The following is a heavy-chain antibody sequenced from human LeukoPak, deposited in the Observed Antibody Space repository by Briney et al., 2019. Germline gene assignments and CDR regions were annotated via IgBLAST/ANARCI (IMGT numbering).Heavy chain of an antibody. D-gene: IGHD1-26*01. Sequence: SETLSLTCTVSGGSISRRSYNWGWIRQPPGKGLEWIANIYYSGDTYYNPSLKSRVTISVDTSKNQFSLKLSSVAAADTAVYYCARDRSRWDLLPFDSWGQGTLVTVSS. CDR2: IYYSGDT. CDR1: GGSISRRSYN. V-gene: IGHV4-39*07. J-gene: IGHJ4*02. CDR3: ARDRSRWDLLPFDS.